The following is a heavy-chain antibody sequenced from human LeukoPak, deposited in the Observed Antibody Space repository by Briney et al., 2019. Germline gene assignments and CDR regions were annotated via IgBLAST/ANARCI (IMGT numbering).Heavy chain of an antibody. D-gene: IGHD2-2*01. V-gene: IGHV1-69*13. J-gene: IGHJ4*02. CDR2: IIPIFGTA. Sequence: SVKVPCKASGYTFTGYYMHWVRQAPGQGLEWMGGIIPIFGTANYAQKFQGRVTITADESTSTAYMELSSLRSEDTAVYYCARGIRLSSTIQLLDYWGQGTLVTVSS. CDR3: ARGIRLSSTIQLLDY. CDR1: GYTFTGYY.